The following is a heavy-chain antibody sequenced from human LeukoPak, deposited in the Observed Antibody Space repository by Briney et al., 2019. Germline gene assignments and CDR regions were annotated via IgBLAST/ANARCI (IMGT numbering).Heavy chain of an antibody. V-gene: IGHV3-21*04. J-gene: IGHJ4*02. D-gene: IGHD2-2*01. CDR2: ISGSNSYI. CDR1: GFTFSSYT. Sequence: PGGSLRLSCAASGFTFSSYTMHWIRQAPGKGLEWVSSISGSNSYIFYADSVKGRFTVSRDNAKDSLYLHMNSLRPEDTAFYHCARHRCSSTTCSFDSWGQGSLVTVSS. CDR3: ARHRCSSTTCSFDS.